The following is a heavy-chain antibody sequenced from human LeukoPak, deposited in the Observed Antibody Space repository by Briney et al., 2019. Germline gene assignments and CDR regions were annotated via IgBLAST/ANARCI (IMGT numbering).Heavy chain of an antibody. J-gene: IGHJ6*03. CDR3: ARHGGCSGGSCYSVYYYYMDV. CDR1: GFTFSSYW. D-gene: IGHD2-15*01. Sequence: GGSLRLSCAASGFTFSSYWMHWVRQAPGKGLVWVSRINSDGSSTSYADSVKGRFTISRDNAKNTLYLQMNSLRAEDTAVYYCARHGGCSGGSCYSVYYYYMDVWGKGTTVTISS. V-gene: IGHV3-74*01. CDR2: INSDGSST.